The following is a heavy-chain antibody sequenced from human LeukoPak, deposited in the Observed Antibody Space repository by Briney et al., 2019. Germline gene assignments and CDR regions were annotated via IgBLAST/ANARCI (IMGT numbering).Heavy chain of an antibody. V-gene: IGHV1-2*02. Sequence: ASVKVSCKASGYTFTGYYMHWLRQAPGQGLEWMGWMNPNSGGTNYAQNFQGRVTMTRDTSVSTAYMELSSLRSDDTAVYYCARGPSHGAFDIWDQGTLVTVSS. CDR2: MNPNSGGT. CDR3: ARGPSHGAFDI. J-gene: IGHJ3*02. CDR1: GYTFTGYY.